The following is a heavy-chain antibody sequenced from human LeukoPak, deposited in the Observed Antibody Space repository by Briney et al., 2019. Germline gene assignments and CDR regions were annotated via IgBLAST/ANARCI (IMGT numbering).Heavy chain of an antibody. CDR1: GFTFSSYA. J-gene: IGHJ4*02. CDR3: ARSYVGADRYFDY. V-gene: IGHV3-23*01. Sequence: GGSLRLSCAASGFTFSSYAMSWVRQAPGKGLEWVSVITGSGGSTYYADSVKGRFTLSRDNSENTLYLQMNSLRAEDTAVYYCARSYVGADRYFDYWGQGTLVTVSS. CDR2: ITGSGGST. D-gene: IGHD1-26*01.